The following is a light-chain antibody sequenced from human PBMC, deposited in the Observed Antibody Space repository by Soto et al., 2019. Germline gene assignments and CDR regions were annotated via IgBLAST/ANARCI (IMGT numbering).Light chain of an antibody. V-gene: IGKV1-13*02. J-gene: IGKJ5*01. CDR1: QGISSA. CDR3: QQFDTYPLT. Sequence: AIQLTQSPSSLSASVGDRVTITCRASQGISSAFAWYQQKPGKVPKLLIYDASSLESGVPSRFTGSGSGTDFTLTISSLQPEDFATYYCQQFDTYPLTFGQGTLLEIK. CDR2: DAS.